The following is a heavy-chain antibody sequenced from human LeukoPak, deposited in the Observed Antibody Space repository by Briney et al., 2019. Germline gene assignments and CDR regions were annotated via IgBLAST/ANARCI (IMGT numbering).Heavy chain of an antibody. CDR3: ARDLLLSGSYYWGGVFDY. Sequence: GGSLRLSCAASGFTFSSYAMSWVRQAPGKGLEWVSAISGSGGSTYYADSVKGRFTISRDNSKNTLYLQMNSLRAEDTAVYYCARDLLLSGSYYWGGVFDYWGQGTLVTVSS. V-gene: IGHV3-23*01. CDR1: GFTFSSYA. D-gene: IGHD1-26*01. CDR2: ISGSGGST. J-gene: IGHJ4*02.